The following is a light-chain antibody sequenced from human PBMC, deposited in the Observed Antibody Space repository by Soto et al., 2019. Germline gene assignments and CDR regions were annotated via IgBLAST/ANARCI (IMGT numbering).Light chain of an antibody. CDR1: QSVSSSY. V-gene: IGKV3-20*01. Sequence: EIVLTQSPGTLSLSPGERATLSCRASQSVSSSYLAGYQQKPGQAPRLLIYGASSRATGIPDRFSGSGSGTDFTLTLSRLETEDFAVYYCQQYGSSPPYTFGQGTKLEIK. CDR3: QQYGSSPPYT. CDR2: GAS. J-gene: IGKJ2*01.